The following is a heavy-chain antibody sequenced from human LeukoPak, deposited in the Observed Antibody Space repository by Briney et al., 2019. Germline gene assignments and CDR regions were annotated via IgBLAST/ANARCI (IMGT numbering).Heavy chain of an antibody. CDR1: GCTFSSYA. CDR2: ISYDGSNK. V-gene: IGHV3-30-3*01. Sequence: PGGSLRLSCAASGCTFSSYAMHWVRQAPGKGLEWVAVISYDGSNKYYADSVKGRFTIFRDNSKNTLYLQMNSLRAEDTAVYYCARDSEWFGEPFFDYWGQGTLVTVSS. D-gene: IGHD3-10*01. CDR3: ARDSEWFGEPFFDY. J-gene: IGHJ4*02.